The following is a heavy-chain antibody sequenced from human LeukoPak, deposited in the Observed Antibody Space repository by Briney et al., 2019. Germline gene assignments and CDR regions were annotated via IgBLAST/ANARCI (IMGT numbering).Heavy chain of an antibody. Sequence: GASVKVSCKASGYIFTSYGISWVRQAPGQGLEWMGWISTNKGNTNHAQRLQGRVTMTTDTSTSTAYMELRSLRSDDTAIYYCVRDIQWRFDPWGQGTLVTVSS. CDR3: VRDIQWRFDP. V-gene: IGHV1-18*01. CDR1: GYIFTSYG. D-gene: IGHD2-8*01. CDR2: ISTNKGNT. J-gene: IGHJ5*02.